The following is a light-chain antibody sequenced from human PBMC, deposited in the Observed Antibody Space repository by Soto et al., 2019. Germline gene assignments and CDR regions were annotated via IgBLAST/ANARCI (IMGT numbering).Light chain of an antibody. J-gene: IGKJ3*01. Sequence: DIQMTQSPSSLSASVGDRVTITCRASQSISSYLNWYQEKPGKAPKLRIYAASSLQSGVPSRFSSSASGTYFSLTISSLQPEDFATYDCQRSDSTRFTFRPGTKVDIK. CDR1: QSISSY. CDR2: AAS. CDR3: QRSDSTRFT. V-gene: IGKV1-39*01.